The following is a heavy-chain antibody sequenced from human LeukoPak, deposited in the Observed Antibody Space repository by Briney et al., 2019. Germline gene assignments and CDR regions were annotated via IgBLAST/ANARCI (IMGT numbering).Heavy chain of an antibody. Sequence: SETLSLTCAVYGGSFSGYYWSWIRRPPGKGLEWIGEINHSGSTNYNPSLKSRVTISVDTSKNQFSLKLSSVTAADTAVYYCARDQNYYGSGSLHGRYNWFDPWGQGTLVTVSS. CDR1: GGSFSGYY. V-gene: IGHV4-34*01. CDR2: INHSGST. CDR3: ARDQNYYGSGSLHGRYNWFDP. D-gene: IGHD3-10*01. J-gene: IGHJ5*02.